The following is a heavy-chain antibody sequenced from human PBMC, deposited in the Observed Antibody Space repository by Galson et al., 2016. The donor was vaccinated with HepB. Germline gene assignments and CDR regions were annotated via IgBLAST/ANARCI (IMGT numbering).Heavy chain of an antibody. CDR1: GGSVSSGSYY. J-gene: IGHJ4*02. V-gene: IGHV4-39*01. CDR2: IYYSGST. Sequence: TLSLTCTVSGGSVSSGSYYWSWVRQPPGKGLEWIGSIYYSGSTHYNPSLKSRVTISVDTSKNQFSLKLSSVTAADTAVYYCARRAATYDSSGYYYGADGDYWGQGTLVTVSS. CDR3: ARRAATYDSSGYYYGADGDY. D-gene: IGHD3-22*01.